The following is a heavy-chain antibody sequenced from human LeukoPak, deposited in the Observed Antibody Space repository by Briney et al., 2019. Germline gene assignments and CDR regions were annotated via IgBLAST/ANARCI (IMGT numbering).Heavy chain of an antibody. Sequence: SQTLSHTCTVSGGSISSGSYYWSWIRQPAGKGLEWIGRFYTSGSTNYNPSLKSRVTISVDTSKNQFSLRLNSVTAADTAVYYCARGVFPGIPRKNYFDPWGQESWSPSPQ. D-gene: IGHD1-14*01. CDR2: FYTSGST. CDR1: GGSISSGSYY. J-gene: IGHJ5*02. CDR3: ARGVFPGIPRKNYFDP. V-gene: IGHV4-61*02.